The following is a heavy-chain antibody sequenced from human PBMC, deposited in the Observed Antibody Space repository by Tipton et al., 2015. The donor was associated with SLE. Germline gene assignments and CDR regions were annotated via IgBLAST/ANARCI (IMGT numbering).Heavy chain of an antibody. CDR1: GGSISSGSGW. CDR2: ISNSETT. J-gene: IGHJ5*02. D-gene: IGHD6-13*01. CDR3: ARHLAAAARDGWFDP. Sequence: GLVKPSETLSLTCTVSGGSISSGSGWWGWIPKAPGKGLEWIGYISNSETTNYNPSLKSRVTISVDTSKNPFSLKLSSVTAADTAVYYCARHLAAAARDGWFDPWGQGTLVTVSS. V-gene: IGHV4-61*05.